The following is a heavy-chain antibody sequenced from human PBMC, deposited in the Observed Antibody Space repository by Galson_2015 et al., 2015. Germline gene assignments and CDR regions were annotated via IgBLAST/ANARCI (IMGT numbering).Heavy chain of an antibody. Sequence: SLRLSCAASGFTFSSYAMSWVRQAPGKGLEWVSSIRGGGDSRYYADSVKGRFTISRDNSKNTLSLQMNSLRAEDTAVYYCVKYFRCFDDFDYWGQGTLGTVSS. J-gene: IGHJ4*02. D-gene: IGHD2-21*01. CDR3: VKYFRCFDDFDY. V-gene: IGHV3-23*01. CDR1: GFTFSSYA. CDR2: IRGGGDSR.